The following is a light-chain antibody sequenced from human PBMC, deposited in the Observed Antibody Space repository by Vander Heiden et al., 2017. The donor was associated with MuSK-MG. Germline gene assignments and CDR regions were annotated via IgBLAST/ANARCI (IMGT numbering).Light chain of an antibody. V-gene: IGKV1-33*01. CDR1: QVFSHY. Sequence: DIQMTQSPSSLSASVGDRVTITCQASQVFSHYLNWYQQKPGKAPKLLNNEATQLETVAPRRISGRGATKHTTITSSRQQHEDIATYYRQQYDDFFTFGGGTKAEIK. J-gene: IGKJ4*01. CDR2: EAT. CDR3: QQYDDFFT.